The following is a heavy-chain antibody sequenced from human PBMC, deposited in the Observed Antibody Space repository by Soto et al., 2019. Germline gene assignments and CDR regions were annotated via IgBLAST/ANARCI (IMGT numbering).Heavy chain of an antibody. D-gene: IGHD3-16*01. Sequence: QVQLVQSGVEVKRPGASVKVSCKASGYTFTSYGITWVRQAPGQGLEWMGWIDTYNGKTYYAQNLQGRVTTTTDTSTSTAYMELRSLRSDDTAGYYCARGNTFGGGLNGMDVGGQGTTVTVSS. CDR2: IDTYNGKT. CDR3: ARGNTFGGGLNGMDV. J-gene: IGHJ6*02. CDR1: GYTFTSYG. V-gene: IGHV1-18*01.